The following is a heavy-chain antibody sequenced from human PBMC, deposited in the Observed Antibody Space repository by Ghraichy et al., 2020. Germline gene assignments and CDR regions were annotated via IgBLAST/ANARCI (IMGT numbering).Heavy chain of an antibody. J-gene: IGHJ4*02. CDR2: INHSGST. Sequence: SETLSLTCAVYGGSFSGYYWSWIRQPPGKGLEWIGEINHSGSTNYNPSLKSRVTISVDTSKNQFSLKLSSVTAADTAVYYCARGALWYGYVDYAPAVYWGQGTLVTVSS. D-gene: IGHD4-17*01. CDR1: GGSFSGYY. V-gene: IGHV4-34*01. CDR3: ARGALWYGYVDYAPAVY.